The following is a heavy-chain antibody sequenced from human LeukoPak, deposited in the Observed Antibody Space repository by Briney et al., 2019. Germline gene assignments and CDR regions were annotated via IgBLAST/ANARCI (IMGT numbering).Heavy chain of an antibody. CDR1: GFTFSNAW. J-gene: IGHJ4*02. V-gene: IGHV3-15*01. D-gene: IGHD6-13*01. Sequence: GGSLRLSCAASGFTFSNAWMSWVRQAPGKGLEWVGRIRSKTDGGTTDYAAPVKGRFTISRDDSKNTLYLQMNSLKTEDTALYYCTTGLVAAAGTAFDYWGQGTLVTVSS. CDR2: IRSKTDGGTT. CDR3: TTGLVAAAGTAFDY.